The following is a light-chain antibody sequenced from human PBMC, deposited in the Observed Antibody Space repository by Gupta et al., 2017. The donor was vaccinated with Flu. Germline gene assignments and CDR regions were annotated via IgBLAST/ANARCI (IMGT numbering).Light chain of an antibody. CDR1: QDISNY. J-gene: IGKJ3*01. CDR2: DAS. Sequence: DIQMTQSPSSLSASVRDRVTITCQASQDISNYLNWYQQKPGKAPKLLIYDASNWETGIPSRFSGSGSGTDFTFTISSLQPEDIAIYYCQQYNNRPSFAFGPGTKVDIK. CDR3: QQYNNRPSFA. V-gene: IGKV1-33*01.